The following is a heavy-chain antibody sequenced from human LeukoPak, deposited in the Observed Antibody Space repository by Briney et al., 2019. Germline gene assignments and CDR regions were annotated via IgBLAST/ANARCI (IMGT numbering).Heavy chain of an antibody. CDR3: ARLYSGHDSYFDY. CDR1: GYSFTRNW. Sequence: GESLKISCKGSGYSFTRNWIGWVRQMPGKGLEWMGIIYPGDSDTRYSPSFQGQVTISADKSISTAYLQWSTLKASDTAMYYCARLYSGHDSYFDYWGQGTLVTVSS. CDR2: IYPGDSDT. V-gene: IGHV5-51*01. D-gene: IGHD5-12*01. J-gene: IGHJ4*02.